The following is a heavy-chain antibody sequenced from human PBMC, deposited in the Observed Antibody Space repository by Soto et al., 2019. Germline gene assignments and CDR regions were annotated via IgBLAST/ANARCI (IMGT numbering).Heavy chain of an antibody. J-gene: IGHJ3*02. Sequence: ASVKVSCKASGHTFTCYYMHWVRQAPGQGLEWMGWINPNSGGTNYAQKFQGWVTMTRDTSISTAYMELSRLRSDDTAVYYCARGQELLPRSILAGHLTVAFDIWGQGTMVTVS. CDR3: ARGQELLPRSILAGHLTVAFDI. CDR2: INPNSGGT. D-gene: IGHD3-9*01. CDR1: GHTFTCYY. V-gene: IGHV1-2*04.